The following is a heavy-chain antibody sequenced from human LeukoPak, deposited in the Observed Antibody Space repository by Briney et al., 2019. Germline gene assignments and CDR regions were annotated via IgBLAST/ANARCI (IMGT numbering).Heavy chain of an antibody. J-gene: IGHJ4*02. V-gene: IGHV4-39*07. CDR2: INHSGST. CDR1: GGSISSSSYY. Sequence: PSETLSLTCTVSGGSISSSSYYWGWIRQPPGKGLEWIGEINHSGSTNYNPSLKSRVTISVDTSKNQFSLKLSSVTAADTAVYYCARGRRAPSKKVATNSRYYFDYWGQGTLVTVSS. D-gene: IGHD5-12*01. CDR3: ARGRRAPSKKVATNSRYYFDY.